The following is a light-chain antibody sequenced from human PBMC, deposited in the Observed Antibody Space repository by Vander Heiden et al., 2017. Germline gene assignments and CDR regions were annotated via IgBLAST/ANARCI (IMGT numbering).Light chain of an antibody. Sequence: DIQVTQSPSIVSATIGDTITITCRPSQPMTSWMAWYQQRPGTAPKVLIQKASNRASGVPSRFSGSGSGTEFTLTISSLQPEDFATYYCQQYNNYVFRQGTKVE. V-gene: IGKV1-5*03. J-gene: IGKJ2*01. CDR2: KAS. CDR3: QQYNNYV. CDR1: QPMTSW.